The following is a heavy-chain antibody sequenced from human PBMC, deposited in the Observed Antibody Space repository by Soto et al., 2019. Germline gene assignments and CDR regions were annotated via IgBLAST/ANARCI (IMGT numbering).Heavy chain of an antibody. Sequence: PSETLSLTCTVSGGSISSGDYYWSWIRQAPGKGLERIGYIYYSGSTYYNPSLKSRVTISVDTSKNQFSLKLSSVTAADTAVYYCASTGDFWSGYGNWFDPWGQGTLVTVSS. D-gene: IGHD3-3*01. CDR1: GGSISSGDYY. CDR2: IYYSGST. CDR3: ASTGDFWSGYGNWFDP. V-gene: IGHV4-30-4*01. J-gene: IGHJ5*02.